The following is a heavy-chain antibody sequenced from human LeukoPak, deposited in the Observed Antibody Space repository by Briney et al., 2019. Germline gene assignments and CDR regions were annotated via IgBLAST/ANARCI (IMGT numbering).Heavy chain of an antibody. V-gene: IGHV4-34*01. D-gene: IGHD2-2*01. CDR3: ARGPPDCSSTSCYAFDAFDI. CDR1: GGSFSGFY. Sequence: SETLSLTCAVYGGSFSGFYWNWIRQPPGKGLEWIGETNPGGNTNYNPSLKSRVTISVDTSKNQFSLKLSSVTAADTAVYYCARGPPDCSSTSCYAFDAFDIWGQGTMVTVSS. CDR2: TNPGGNT. J-gene: IGHJ3*02.